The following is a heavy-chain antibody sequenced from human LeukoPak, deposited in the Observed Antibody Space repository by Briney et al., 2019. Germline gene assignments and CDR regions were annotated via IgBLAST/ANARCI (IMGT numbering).Heavy chain of an antibody. J-gene: IGHJ4*02. CDR3: TTANRPTRDSSGYYPDS. V-gene: IGHV1-24*01. CDR1: VYTLTELS. D-gene: IGHD3-22*01. CDR2: FDPEDGEA. Sequence: AASVRVSCKVYVYTLTELSTHWVRQAPGKGLEWMGGFDPEDGEAVYAQKFQGRVTMTEDTSTDTAYMELSSLRSEDTAVYYCTTANRPTRDSSGYYPDSWGQGTLVTVSS.